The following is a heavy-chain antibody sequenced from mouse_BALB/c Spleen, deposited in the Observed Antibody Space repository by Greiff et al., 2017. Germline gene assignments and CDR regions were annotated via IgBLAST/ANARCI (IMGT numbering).Heavy chain of an antibody. CDR2: ISSGGGST. D-gene: IGHD2-14*01. CDR1: GFAFSSYD. Sequence: EVQGVESGGGLVKPGGSLKLSCAASGFAFSSYDMSWVRQTPEKRLEWVAYISSGGGSTYYPDTVKGRFTISRDNAKNTLYLQMSSLKSEDTAMYYCARQVRRHYYAMDYWGQGTSVTVSS. J-gene: IGHJ4*01. CDR3: ARQVRRHYYAMDY. V-gene: IGHV5-12-1*01.